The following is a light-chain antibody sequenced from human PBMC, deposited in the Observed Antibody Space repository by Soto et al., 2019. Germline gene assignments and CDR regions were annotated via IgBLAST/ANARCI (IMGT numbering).Light chain of an antibody. CDR3: QQYNNWPRT. V-gene: IGKV3-15*01. Sequence: EVMMTQSPATLSVSPGERATLSCRASQSVGRNLAWYQQKPGQAPRVLIFGASTRATGLPARFSGSGSGTEFTLTISSLQSEDFAVYYCQQYNNWPRTFGQGTKVEVK. CDR1: QSVGRN. CDR2: GAS. J-gene: IGKJ1*01.